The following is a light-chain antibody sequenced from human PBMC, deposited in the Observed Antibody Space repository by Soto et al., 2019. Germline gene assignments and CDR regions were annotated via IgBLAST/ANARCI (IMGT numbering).Light chain of an antibody. CDR1: QTINVC. V-gene: IGKV1-5*03. CDR2: KAS. Sequence: DIHMTQSPSTLSASVGDRVTITCRASQTINVCLALYQQKAGKAPKLLSSKASSLDSVVPSRFSGSGSGTELTLTISSLHPDDFATYYCQKYKAYSYNFGQGTELVVK. CDR3: QKYKAYSYN. J-gene: IGKJ2*01.